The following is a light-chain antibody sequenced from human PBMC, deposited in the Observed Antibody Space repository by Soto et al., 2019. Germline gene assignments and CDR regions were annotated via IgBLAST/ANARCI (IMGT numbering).Light chain of an antibody. V-gene: IGKV1-5*03. CDR1: QSMISM. CDR3: QQYSDYSRT. J-gene: IGKJ1*01. Sequence: DIQMTQSPSTLSASLGDRATITCRASQSMISMLAWYQQRPGKAPKLLIYKASSLESGVPSRFSGSGSGTEFTLTVSSLQPDDFATYYCQQYSDYSRTFGQGTKVDIK. CDR2: KAS.